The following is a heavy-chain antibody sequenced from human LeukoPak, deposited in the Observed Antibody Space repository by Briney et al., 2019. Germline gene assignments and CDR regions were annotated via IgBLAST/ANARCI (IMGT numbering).Heavy chain of an antibody. CDR2: LTLIFGTA. CDR3: ARGWDYDSGGRPTAYVY. D-gene: IGHD3-22*01. Sequence: ASVKVSCKASGGTFIKYAINWVRQAPGPGLEWMGGLTLIFGTANYAQKFQGRVTITADESTSTVYMEMNSLKFEDTAVYYCARGWDYDSGGRPTAYVYWGQGTLVTVSS. V-gene: IGHV1-69*01. J-gene: IGHJ4*02. CDR1: GGTFIKYA.